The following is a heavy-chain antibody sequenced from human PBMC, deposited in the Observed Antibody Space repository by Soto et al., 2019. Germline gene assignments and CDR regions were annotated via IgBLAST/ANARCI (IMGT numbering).Heavy chain of an antibody. CDR1: GGSFSGYY. CDR3: ARGPSGYSSRGGMDV. J-gene: IGHJ6*02. CDR2: INHSGST. D-gene: IGHD6-13*01. Sequence: SETLSLTCAVYGGSFSGYYWSWIRQPPGKGLEWIGEINHSGSTNYNPSLKSRVTISVDTSKNQFSLKLSSVTAADTAVYYCARGPSGYSSRGGMDVWGQGTTVTVSS. V-gene: IGHV4-34*01.